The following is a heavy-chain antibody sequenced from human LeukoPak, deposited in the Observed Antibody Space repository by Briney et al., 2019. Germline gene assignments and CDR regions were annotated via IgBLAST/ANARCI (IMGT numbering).Heavy chain of an antibody. Sequence: SETLSLTCTVSGGSISSGGYYWSWIRQHPGKGLEWIGYIYYSGSTYYNPSLKSRVTISVDTSKNQFSLKLSSVTAADMAVYYCARLHEMTTILDFDYWGQGTLVTVSS. CDR3: ARLHEMTTILDFDY. V-gene: IGHV4-31*03. CDR1: GGSISSGGYY. J-gene: IGHJ4*02. D-gene: IGHD2-21*02. CDR2: IYYSGST.